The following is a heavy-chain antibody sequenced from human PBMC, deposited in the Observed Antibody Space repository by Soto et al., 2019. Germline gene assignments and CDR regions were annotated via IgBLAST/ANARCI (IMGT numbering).Heavy chain of an antibody. Sequence: GESLKISCKCSGYSFTSYWISLVRQMPGKGLEWMGRIDPSDSYTNYSPSFQGHVTISADKSISTAYLQWSSLKASDTAMYYCARLPGAKAAAVPDYWGQGTLVTVSS. CDR3: ARLPGAKAAAVPDY. CDR2: IDPSDSYT. V-gene: IGHV5-10-1*01. CDR1: GYSFTSYW. J-gene: IGHJ4*02. D-gene: IGHD6-13*01.